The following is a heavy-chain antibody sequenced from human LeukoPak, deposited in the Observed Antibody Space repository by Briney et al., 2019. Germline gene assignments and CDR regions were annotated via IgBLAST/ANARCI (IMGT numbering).Heavy chain of an antibody. CDR1: GFTFSSYW. D-gene: IGHD3-22*01. Sequence: PGGSLRLSCAASGFTFSSYWMSWVRQAPGKGLEWVANIKQDGSEKYYVDSVKGRFTISRDNSKNTLYLQMNSLRAEDTAVYYCAKDRGPYDSSGPNYFDYWGQGTLVTVSS. J-gene: IGHJ4*02. CDR2: IKQDGSEK. V-gene: IGHV3-7*03. CDR3: AKDRGPYDSSGPNYFDY.